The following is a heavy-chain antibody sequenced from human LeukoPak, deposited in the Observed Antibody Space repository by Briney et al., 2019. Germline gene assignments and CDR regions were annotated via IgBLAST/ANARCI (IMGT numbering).Heavy chain of an antibody. J-gene: IGHJ4*02. CDR1: GFTFSNHG. V-gene: IGHV3-23*01. Sequence: GGTLRLSCAASGFTFSNHGMNWVRQAPGKGLEWVSGISPSGDITYYADSVKGRFTISRDNAKNSLYLQMNSLRAEDTAVYYCASETTVTAYWGQGTLVTVSS. D-gene: IGHD4-17*01. CDR3: ASETTVTAY. CDR2: ISPSGDIT.